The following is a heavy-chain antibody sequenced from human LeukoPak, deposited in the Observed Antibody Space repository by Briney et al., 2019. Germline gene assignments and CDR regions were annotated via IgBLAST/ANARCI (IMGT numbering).Heavy chain of an antibody. J-gene: IGHJ3*02. Sequence: ASVKVSCKASGYTFTSYYMHWVRQAPGQGLEWMGIINPSGGSTSYAQKFQGRVTMTRDMSTSTVYMELSSLRSEDTAVYYCASNLRVVAATHDAFDIWGQGTMVTVSS. D-gene: IGHD2-15*01. CDR1: GYTFTSYY. CDR2: INPSGGST. CDR3: ASNLRVVAATHDAFDI. V-gene: IGHV1-46*01.